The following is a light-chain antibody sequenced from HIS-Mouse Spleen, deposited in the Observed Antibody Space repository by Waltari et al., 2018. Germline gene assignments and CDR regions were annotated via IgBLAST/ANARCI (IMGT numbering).Light chain of an antibody. V-gene: IGLV2-23*03. CDR1: SSDVGSYNL. Sequence: QSALTQPASVSGSPGQSITISCTGTSSDVGSYNLVSWYQQHPGKAPKPMIYEGSSRPSGVSNRFSGSKSGNTASLTISGLQAEDEADYYCCSYAGSSTFRVFGGGTKLTVL. CDR3: CSYAGSSTFRV. CDR2: EGS. J-gene: IGLJ3*02.